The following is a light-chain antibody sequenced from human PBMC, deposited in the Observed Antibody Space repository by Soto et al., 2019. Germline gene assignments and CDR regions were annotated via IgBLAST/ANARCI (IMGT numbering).Light chain of an antibody. CDR1: SSNIGGNA. Sequence: QSVLTQPPSASGTPGQRVTISCSGSSSNIGGNAVNWYQQLPGTTPKLLIYSNNQRPSVVPYRFSGSKSGTSASLAISGLQSEDEADYYCAAWDDSLRGYVFGTGTKVTVL. CDR2: SNN. J-gene: IGLJ1*01. V-gene: IGLV1-44*01. CDR3: AAWDDSLRGYV.